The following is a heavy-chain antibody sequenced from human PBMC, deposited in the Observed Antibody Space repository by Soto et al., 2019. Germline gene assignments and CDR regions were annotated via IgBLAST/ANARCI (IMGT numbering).Heavy chain of an antibody. V-gene: IGHV3-23*01. D-gene: IGHD4-17*01. CDR2: ISGRGGTT. Sequence: EVQLLESGGGLVQPGGSLRLSCAASGFTFSNSAMSWVRQAPGKGLEWVSGISGRGGTTFYADSVKGRFTISRDNSKNTLYLQMDSLRAEDTGVYYCAKRLPHEYGFGYWGQGTLVTVSS. CDR3: AKRLPHEYGFGY. J-gene: IGHJ4*02. CDR1: GFTFSNSA.